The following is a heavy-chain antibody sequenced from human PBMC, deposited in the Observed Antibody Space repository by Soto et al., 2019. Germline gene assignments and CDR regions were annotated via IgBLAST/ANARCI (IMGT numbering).Heavy chain of an antibody. V-gene: IGHV5-51*01. CDR3: ARGLVKDYYYDSSGNFDY. CDR1: GYSFTGYW. J-gene: IGHJ4*02. CDR2: IYPGDSET. Sequence: GESLKISCKGSGYSFTGYWICWVRQMPGKGLEWMGIIYPGDSETRYSPYFQGQVTISADKSISTAYLQWSSLKASDTAMYYCARGLVKDYYYDSSGNFDYWGQGTLVTVSS. D-gene: IGHD3-22*01.